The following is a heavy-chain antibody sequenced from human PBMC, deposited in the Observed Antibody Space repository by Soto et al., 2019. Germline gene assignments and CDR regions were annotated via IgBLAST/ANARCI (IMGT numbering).Heavy chain of an antibody. CDR2: ISSSSSYI. CDR3: ARDHKTYDFWSGYPD. D-gene: IGHD3-3*01. J-gene: IGHJ4*02. Sequence: EVQLVESGGGLVKPGGSLRLSCAASGFTFSSYSMNWVRQAPGKGLEWVSSISSSSSYIYYADSVKGRFTISRDNAKNSLYLQMNSLRADDTAVYYCARDHKTYDFWSGYPDWGQGTLVTVSS. V-gene: IGHV3-21*01. CDR1: GFTFSSYS.